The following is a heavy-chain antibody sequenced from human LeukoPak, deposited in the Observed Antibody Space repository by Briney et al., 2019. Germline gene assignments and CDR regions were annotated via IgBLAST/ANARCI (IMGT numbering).Heavy chain of an antibody. Sequence: GGSLRLSCAASGFTFSSYAMSWVRQAPGKGLEWVSAISGSGGSTYHADSVKGRFTISRDNSKNTLHLQMNSLRAEDTAVYYCAAGGGDYYDSSGYSDYFDYWGQGTLVTVSS. CDR3: AAGGGDYYDSSGYSDYFDY. J-gene: IGHJ4*02. CDR2: ISGSGGST. CDR1: GFTFSSYA. D-gene: IGHD3-22*01. V-gene: IGHV3-23*01.